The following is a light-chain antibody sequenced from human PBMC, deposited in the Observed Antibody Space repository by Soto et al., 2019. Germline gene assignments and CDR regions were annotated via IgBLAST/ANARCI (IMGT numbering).Light chain of an antibody. CDR1: QGISTH. CDR2: AAS. CDR3: QQSYITPAG. V-gene: IGKV1-39*01. J-gene: IGKJ4*01. Sequence: DIQMTQSPSSLSASVEDRVIITCRASQGISTHLNWYQQKPGKAPNLLIYAASSLQSGVPSRFSGSGSGTDFTLTISSLQPEDFATYFCQQSYITPAGFGGGTKVDIK.